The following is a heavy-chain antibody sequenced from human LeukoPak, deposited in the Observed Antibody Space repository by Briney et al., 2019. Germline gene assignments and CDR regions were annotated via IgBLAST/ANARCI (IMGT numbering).Heavy chain of an antibody. CDR2: IIPIFGTA. Sequence: SVKVSCKASGGTFSSYAISWVRQAPGQGLEWMGGIIPIFGTANYAQKFQGRVTITADESTSTAYMELSSLRSEDTAVYYCARAARPQYCSSTSCYSNYYYYMDVWGKGTTVTVSS. CDR1: GGTFSSYA. CDR3: ARAARPQYCSSTSCYSNYYYYMDV. J-gene: IGHJ6*03. V-gene: IGHV1-69*13. D-gene: IGHD2-2*01.